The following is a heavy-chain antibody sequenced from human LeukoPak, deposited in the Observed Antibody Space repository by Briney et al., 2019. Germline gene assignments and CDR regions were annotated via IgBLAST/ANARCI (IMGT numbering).Heavy chain of an antibody. Sequence: SETLSLTCTVSGGSISSYYWSWIRQPPGKGPEWIGYIYYSGSTNYNPSLKSRVTISVDTSKNQFSLKLSSVTAADTAVYYCARDPRYYDSSGYFYGMDVWGQGTTVTVSS. J-gene: IGHJ6*02. CDR2: IYYSGST. CDR1: GGSISSYY. V-gene: IGHV4-59*01. D-gene: IGHD3-22*01. CDR3: ARDPRYYDSSGYFYGMDV.